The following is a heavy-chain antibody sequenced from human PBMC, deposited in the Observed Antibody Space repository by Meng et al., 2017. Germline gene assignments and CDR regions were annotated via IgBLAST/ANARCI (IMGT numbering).Heavy chain of an antibody. CDR2: IIPMFDTP. V-gene: IGHV1-69*13. CDR3: ARALSGWYSGFDY. CDR1: GGTFSSYA. J-gene: IGHJ4*02. Sequence: SVKVSCKASGGTFSSYAIGWVRQAPGQGLEWMGGIIPMFDTPNYAQKFRGRVTITADESTSTAYMELTSLRSEDTAVYYCARALSGWYSGFDYWGQGTLVTVSS. D-gene: IGHD6-19*01.